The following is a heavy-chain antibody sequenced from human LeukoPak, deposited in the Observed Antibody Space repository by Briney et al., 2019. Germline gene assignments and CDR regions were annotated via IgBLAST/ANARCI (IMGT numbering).Heavy chain of an antibody. V-gene: IGHV4-34*01. Sequence: PGGSLRLSCAASGFIFINYGMSWVRQAPGKGLEWIGEINHSGSTNYNPSLKSRVTISVDTSKNQFSLKLSSVTAADTAVYYCASRDGNQYNWFDPWGQGTLVTVSS. D-gene: IGHD5-24*01. CDR1: GFIFINYG. CDR2: INHSGST. J-gene: IGHJ5*02. CDR3: ASRDGNQYNWFDP.